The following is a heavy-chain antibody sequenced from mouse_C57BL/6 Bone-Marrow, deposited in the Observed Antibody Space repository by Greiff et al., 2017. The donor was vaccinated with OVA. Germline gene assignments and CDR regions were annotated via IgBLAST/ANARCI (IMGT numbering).Heavy chain of an antibody. V-gene: IGHV1-39*01. D-gene: IGHD1-1*01. Sequence: EVKLMESGPELVKPGASVKISCKASGYSFTDYNMNWVKQSNGKSLEWIGVINPNYGTTSYNQKFKGKATLTVDQSSSTAYMQLNSLTSEDSAVYYCAREGYGSSYGAWFAYWGQGTLVTVSA. CDR3: AREGYGSSYGAWFAY. CDR2: INPNYGTT. CDR1: GYSFTDYN. J-gene: IGHJ3*01.